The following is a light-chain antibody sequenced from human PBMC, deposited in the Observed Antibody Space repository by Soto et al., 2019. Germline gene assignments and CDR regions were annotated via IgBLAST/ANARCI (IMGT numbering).Light chain of an antibody. CDR2: EVN. J-gene: IGLJ1*01. V-gene: IGLV2-8*01. Sequence: QSVLTQPPSASGSPGQSVTISCTGTSSDVGSYNCVSWYQQHPGKATKLMIYEVNKRPSGVPDRFSGSKSGNTASLTVSGLQAEDEADYYCSSYAGSNNFPYVFGTGTKVTVL. CDR1: SSDVGSYNC. CDR3: SSYAGSNNFPYV.